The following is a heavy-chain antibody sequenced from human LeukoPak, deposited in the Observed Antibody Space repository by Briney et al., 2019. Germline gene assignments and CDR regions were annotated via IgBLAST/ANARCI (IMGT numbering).Heavy chain of an antibody. J-gene: IGHJ4*02. Sequence: ASVKVSCKASGYTFTSYGISWVRQAPGQGLEWMGWISAYNGNTNYAQKLQGRVTMTTDTSTSTAYMELSSLRSEDTAVYYCARGVGKYYYDSSGYYLDGWGQGTLVTVSS. CDR2: ISAYNGNT. V-gene: IGHV1-18*01. D-gene: IGHD3-22*01. CDR3: ARGVGKYYYDSSGYYLDG. CDR1: GYTFTSYG.